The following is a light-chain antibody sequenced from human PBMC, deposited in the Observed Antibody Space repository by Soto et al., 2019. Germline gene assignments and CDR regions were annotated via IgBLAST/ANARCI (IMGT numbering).Light chain of an antibody. CDR3: QQYHDRWT. J-gene: IGKJ1*01. V-gene: IGKV3-15*01. CDR2: GAS. CDR1: QSVSIN. Sequence: EIVMTQSPATLSVSPGERAILSCRASQSVSINLAWYQQKPGQAPRLFIYGASTRATGVPARFSGSGSGTEFTLAISSLQSEDFAVYFCQQYHDRWTFGQGTKV.